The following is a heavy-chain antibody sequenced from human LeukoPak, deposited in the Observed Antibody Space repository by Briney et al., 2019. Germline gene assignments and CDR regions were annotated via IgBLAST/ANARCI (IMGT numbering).Heavy chain of an antibody. Sequence: ASVKVSCKASGYTFTSYGISWVRQAPGQGLEWMGWISAYNGNTNYAQKLQGRVTMTIDTSTSTAYMELRSLRSDDTAVYYCARAEYSSGWYTAFYYYYGMDVWGQGTTVTVSS. CDR2: ISAYNGNT. D-gene: IGHD6-19*01. CDR1: GYTFTSYG. V-gene: IGHV1-18*01. CDR3: ARAEYSSGWYTAFYYYYGMDV. J-gene: IGHJ6*02.